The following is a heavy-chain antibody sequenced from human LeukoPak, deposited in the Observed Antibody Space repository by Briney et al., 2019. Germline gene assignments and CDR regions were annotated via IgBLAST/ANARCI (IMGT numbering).Heavy chain of an antibody. Sequence: PGGSLRLSFAPSGFTFRSNAMIWVRQAPGKGLEWVSAISGSGGSTYYADSVKGRFTISRDNSKNTLYLQMNSLRAEDTAVYYCARDATPRTFDYWGQGTLVTVSS. CDR1: GFTFRSNA. J-gene: IGHJ4*02. CDR2: ISGSGGST. CDR3: ARDATPRTFDY. V-gene: IGHV3-23*01.